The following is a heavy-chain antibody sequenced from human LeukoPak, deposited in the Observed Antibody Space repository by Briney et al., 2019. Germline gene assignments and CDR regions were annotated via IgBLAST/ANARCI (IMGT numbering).Heavy chain of an antibody. D-gene: IGHD5-18*01. CDR2: ISSSSSYI. Sequence: GGSLRLSCAASGFTFSSYSMSWVRQAAGEGLEWVSSISSSSSYIYYADSVKGRFTISRDNAKNSLYLQMNSLRAEDTAVYYCARFPEDTALDYWGQGTLVTVSS. CDR3: ARFPEDTALDY. V-gene: IGHV3-21*01. J-gene: IGHJ4*02. CDR1: GFTFSSYS.